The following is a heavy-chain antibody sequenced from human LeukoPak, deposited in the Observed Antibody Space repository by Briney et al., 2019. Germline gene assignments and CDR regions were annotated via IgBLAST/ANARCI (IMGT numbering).Heavy chain of an antibody. Sequence: AAVRVSCKASGGTFSSYVISWVRQAPGQGLEWMGGIIPGFGTANYAQKFQGTGTINAVVYATTVYMVLNSLRSEDTAVYYCAREPEPAITMVRGEVFDIWGEGTMGIVSS. V-gene: IGHV1-69*01. CDR3: AREPEPAITMVRGEVFDI. CDR2: IIPGFGTA. CDR1: GGTFSSYV. D-gene: IGHD3-10*01. J-gene: IGHJ3*02.